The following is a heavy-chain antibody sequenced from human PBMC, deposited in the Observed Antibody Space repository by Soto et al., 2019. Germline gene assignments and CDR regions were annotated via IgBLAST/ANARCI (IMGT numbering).Heavy chain of an antibody. CDR2: ISSATNYI. J-gene: IGHJ4*02. V-gene: IGHV3-21*06. CDR3: ARESEDLTSNFDY. Sequence: GGSLRLSCAASGFTFTRYSMNWVRQAPGKGLEWVSSISSATNYIYYGDSMKGRFTISRDNAKNSLYLEMNSLRAEDTAAYYCARESEDLTSNFDYWGQGTLVTVSS. CDR1: GFTFTRYS.